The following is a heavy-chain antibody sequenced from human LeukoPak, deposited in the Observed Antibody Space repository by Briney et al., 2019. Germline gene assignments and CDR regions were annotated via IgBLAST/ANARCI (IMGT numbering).Heavy chain of an antibody. CDR3: ARDQGNRYSYGYTLDY. J-gene: IGHJ4*02. D-gene: IGHD5-18*01. CDR2: IKQDGSEK. V-gene: IGHV3-7*01. Sequence: GGSLRLSCAASGFTFSSYWMSWVRQAPGKGLEWVANIKQDGSEKYYVDSVKGRFTISRDNAKNSLYLQMNSLRAEDTAVYYCARDQGNRYSYGYTLDYWGQGTLVTVS. CDR1: GFTFSSYW.